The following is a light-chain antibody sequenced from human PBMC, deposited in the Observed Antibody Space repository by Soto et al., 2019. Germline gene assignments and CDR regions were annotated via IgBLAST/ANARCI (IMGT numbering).Light chain of an antibody. J-gene: IGKJ4*01. Sequence: EIVMTQSPATLSVSPGERATLSCRASQSVSSKLAWYQQKPGQAPGLLIYGASTRATGIPARFSGSGSGTEFTLTISGLQSEDFAVYYCQQYNSWPITFGGGTKADNK. V-gene: IGKV3-15*01. CDR2: GAS. CDR1: QSVSSK. CDR3: QQYNSWPIT.